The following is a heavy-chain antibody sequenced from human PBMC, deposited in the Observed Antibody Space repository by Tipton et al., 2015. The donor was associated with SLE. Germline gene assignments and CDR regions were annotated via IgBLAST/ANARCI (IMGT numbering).Heavy chain of an antibody. Sequence: SLRLSCAASGFTFSSYSMNWVRQAPGKGLEWVSSISSSSSYIYYADSVKGRFTISRDNAKSSLYLQMNSLRAEDTAVYYCARDPGATRAFDIWGQGTMVTVSS. CDR3: ARDPGATRAFDI. CDR1: GFTFSSYS. CDR2: ISSSSSYI. J-gene: IGHJ3*02. V-gene: IGHV3-21*01. D-gene: IGHD5-24*01.